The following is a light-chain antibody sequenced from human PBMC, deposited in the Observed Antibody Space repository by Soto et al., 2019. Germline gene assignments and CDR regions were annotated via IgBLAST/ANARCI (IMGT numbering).Light chain of an antibody. V-gene: IGKV3-11*01. CDR2: GAS. CDR1: QSLSSH. Sequence: EIGMTQSPATLSVCPGERASLXCRASQSLSSHFGWFQQKPGQAPRRIIYGASTRAHGSPARFSGSGSGTDFTLTISSLEPDDFAVYYCQQRSNWPLTFGGGTKVDIK. CDR3: QQRSNWPLT. J-gene: IGKJ4*01.